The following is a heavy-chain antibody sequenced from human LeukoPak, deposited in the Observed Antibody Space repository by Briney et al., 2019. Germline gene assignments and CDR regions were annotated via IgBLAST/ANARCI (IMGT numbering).Heavy chain of an antibody. D-gene: IGHD3-22*01. J-gene: IGHJ4*02. CDR3: TGHSSCWSLDY. V-gene: IGHV3-11*01. CDR1: RFTFRDYY. Sequence: GGSLRLSCAAPRFTFRDYYMIWIPQAPGKGLGGLSYIISRGTTIHYADSVKGRFTVYRDNAKNSLYLEVNSLRAEDKAVCFYTGHSSCWSLDYLVQGTLVTVSS. CDR2: IISRGTTI.